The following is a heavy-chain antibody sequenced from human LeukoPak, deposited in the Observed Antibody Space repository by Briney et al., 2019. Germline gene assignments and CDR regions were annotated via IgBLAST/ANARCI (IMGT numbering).Heavy chain of an antibody. D-gene: IGHD5-24*01. CDR2: ISSSSSYI. J-gene: IGHJ3*02. V-gene: IGHV3-21*01. Sequence: GGSLRLSCAAPGFTLSSHSMNSVRQAPGKGLEWVPSISSSSSYIYYADSVKGRFTISRDNAKNSVYLQLNSLRAKDTAVYYCARFRGRAFDIWGQGTMVTVSS. CDR1: GFTLSSHS. CDR3: ARFRGRAFDI.